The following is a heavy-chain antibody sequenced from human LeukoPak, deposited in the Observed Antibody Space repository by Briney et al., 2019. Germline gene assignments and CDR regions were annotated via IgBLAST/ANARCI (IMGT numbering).Heavy chain of an antibody. Sequence: GASVKVSCKASGYTFTGYYMHWVRQAPGQGLEWRGWINPNSGGTNYAQKFQGRVTMTRDTSISTAYMELSRLRSDDTAVYYCARAAAGTGGYFDYWGQGTLVTVSS. V-gene: IGHV1-2*02. CDR3: ARAAAGTGGYFDY. CDR2: INPNSGGT. J-gene: IGHJ4*02. CDR1: GYTFTGYY. D-gene: IGHD6-13*01.